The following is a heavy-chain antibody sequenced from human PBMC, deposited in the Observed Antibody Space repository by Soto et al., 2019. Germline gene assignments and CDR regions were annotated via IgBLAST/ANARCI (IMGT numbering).Heavy chain of an antibody. Sequence: QVQLQESGPGLVKASQTLSLTCTVSGGSISSGDYYWSWIRQPPGKGLEWIGYIYYSGSTYYNPSLKSRVTISVDTSKNQFSLKLSSVTAADTAVYYCARDMLKDIVATKGLRYFDLWGRGTLVTVSS. CDR3: ARDMLKDIVATKGLRYFDL. J-gene: IGHJ2*01. CDR1: GGSISSGDYY. D-gene: IGHD5-12*01. V-gene: IGHV4-30-4*01. CDR2: IYYSGST.